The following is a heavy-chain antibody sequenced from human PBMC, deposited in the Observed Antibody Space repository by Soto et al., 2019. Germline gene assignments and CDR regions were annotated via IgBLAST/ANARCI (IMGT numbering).Heavy chain of an antibody. V-gene: IGHV3-33*01. CDR3: ARDNPSGVPAY. J-gene: IGHJ4*02. CDR1: GFTFSSYG. CDR2: IWYDGSNK. Sequence: GGSLRLSCAASGFTFSSYGMHWVRQAPGKGLEWVAVIWYDGSNKYYADSVKGRFTISRDNSKNTLYLQMNSLRAEDTAVYYCARDNPSGVPAYWGQGTLVTVSS. D-gene: IGHD2-2*01.